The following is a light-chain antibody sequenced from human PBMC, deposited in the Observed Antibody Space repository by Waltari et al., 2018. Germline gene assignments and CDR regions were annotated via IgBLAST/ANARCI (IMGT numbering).Light chain of an antibody. CDR1: SSNIGAPYD. CDR3: QSYDSSLSGVV. Sequence: QSVLTQPPSVSGAPGQRVTISCTGSSSNIGAPYDVHWYRNLPGTAPRLLIYGNNQRPSGVPDRFPGSKSGTSASRAITGLQAEDEADYYCQSYDSSLSGVVFGGGTKLTVL. CDR2: GNN. J-gene: IGLJ2*01. V-gene: IGLV1-40*01.